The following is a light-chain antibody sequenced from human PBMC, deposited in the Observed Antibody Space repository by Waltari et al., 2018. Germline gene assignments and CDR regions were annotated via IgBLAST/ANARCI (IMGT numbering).Light chain of an antibody. Sequence: QSALAQPPSASGSPGQSITVSCTGPSSAIGGSTYVSWFQQHPGRGPRLIIYEVNQRPSGVPDRFSGSKSGNTAFLTVSGLQPEDEAHYHCSSFANNKRIFGGGTKLTVL. CDR2: EVN. J-gene: IGLJ2*01. V-gene: IGLV2-8*01. CDR1: SSAIGGSTY. CDR3: SSFANNKRI.